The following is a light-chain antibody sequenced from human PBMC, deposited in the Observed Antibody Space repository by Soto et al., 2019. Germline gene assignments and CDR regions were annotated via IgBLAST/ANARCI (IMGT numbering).Light chain of an antibody. Sequence: QSALTQPPSASGSPGQSVTISCAGTSSDVGGYNFVSWYQQHPGKVPKLMIYEVIKRPSGVPDRFSGSKSGNTASLTVSGLHAVDEADYYCSSYSGSDNFVVFGGGTKVTVL. CDR2: EVI. V-gene: IGLV2-8*01. J-gene: IGLJ2*01. CDR3: SSYSGSDNFVV. CDR1: SSDVGGYNF.